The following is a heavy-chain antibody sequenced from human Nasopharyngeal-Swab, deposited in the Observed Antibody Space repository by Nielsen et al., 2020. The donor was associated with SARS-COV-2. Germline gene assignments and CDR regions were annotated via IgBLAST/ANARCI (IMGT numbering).Heavy chain of an antibody. CDR3: ARAPDCGGGSCNSYHYYGMDV. CDR1: GFTFSSYW. V-gene: IGHV3-74*01. Sequence: GVLKISCAASGFTFSSYWMHWVRQPPGKGLVWVSRINRDGTYTTYADSVEGRFTISRDNAKNTLFLQMYSLRAEDTAVYYCARAPDCGGGSCNSYHYYGMDVWGQGTTVTVSS. D-gene: IGHD2-15*01. CDR2: INRDGTYT. J-gene: IGHJ6*02.